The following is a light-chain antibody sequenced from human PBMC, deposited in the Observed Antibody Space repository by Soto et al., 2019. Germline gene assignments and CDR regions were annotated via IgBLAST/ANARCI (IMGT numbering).Light chain of an antibody. CDR3: CSYAGGRTYV. CDR1: SNDVGGYNL. J-gene: IGLJ1*01. CDR2: EGT. Sequence: QSVLTQPASVSGSPGQSIIISCPGSSNDVGGYNLVSWYQHHPDKAPKVIIYEGTKRPSGLSTRFSGSKSGNTASLTISGLQAEDEADYYCCSYAGGRTYVFGSGTKVTVL. V-gene: IGLV2-23*01.